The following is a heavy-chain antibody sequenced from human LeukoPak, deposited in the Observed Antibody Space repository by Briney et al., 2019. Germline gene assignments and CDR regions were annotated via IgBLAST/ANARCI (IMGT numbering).Heavy chain of an antibody. V-gene: IGHV3-23*01. CDR3: AKVLGPVARGYMDV. CDR1: GFTFSSYA. CDR2: ISGSGDRT. J-gene: IGHJ6*03. Sequence: GGSLRLSCAASGFTFSSYAMSWVRQAPGKGLEWVSSISGSGDRTYYADSVKGRFTISRDNSENTLYLQMNSLRAEDTAVYYCAKVLGPVARGYMDVWGKGTTVTVSS. D-gene: IGHD6-19*01.